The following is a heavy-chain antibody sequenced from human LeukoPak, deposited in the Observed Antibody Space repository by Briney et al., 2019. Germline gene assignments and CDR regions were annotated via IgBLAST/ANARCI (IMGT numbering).Heavy chain of an antibody. D-gene: IGHD2-15*01. Sequence: SVNVSCKASGGTFISYAISWVRQAPGQGLEWMGGIIPIFGTANYVQKFQGRVTITADKSTSTAYMELSSLRSDDTAVYYCARDADIVVTGAFDIWGQGTMVTVSS. CDR3: ARDADIVVTGAFDI. CDR1: GGTFISYA. V-gene: IGHV1-69*06. CDR2: IIPIFGTA. J-gene: IGHJ3*02.